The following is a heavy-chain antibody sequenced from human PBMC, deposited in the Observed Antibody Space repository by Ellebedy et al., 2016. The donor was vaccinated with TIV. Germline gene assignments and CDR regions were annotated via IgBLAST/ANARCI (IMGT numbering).Heavy chain of an antibody. J-gene: IGHJ6*02. CDR1: GGSFSGYY. D-gene: IGHD7-27*01. Sequence: SETLSLXCAVYGGSFSGYYWSWIRQPPGKGLEWIGEINHSGSTNYNPSLKSRVTISVDTSKNQFSLKLSSVTAADTAVYYCARGPWDYYYGMDVWGQGTTVTVSS. CDR2: INHSGST. CDR3: ARGPWDYYYGMDV. V-gene: IGHV4-34*01.